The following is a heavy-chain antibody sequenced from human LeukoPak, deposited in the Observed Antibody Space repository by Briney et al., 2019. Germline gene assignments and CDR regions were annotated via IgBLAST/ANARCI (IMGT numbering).Heavy chain of an antibody. J-gene: IGHJ4*02. V-gene: IGHV1-3*01. CDR2: INAANGNT. Sequence: ASVKVSCKASGYTFINYAINWGRQAPGQRLEWVGWINAANGNTKYSPKFQGRVSITRDTSASTAYMELSSLTSEDTAVYYCARGPRAAADDYWGQGTLVTVSS. D-gene: IGHD6-13*01. CDR1: GYTFINYA. CDR3: ARGPRAAADDY.